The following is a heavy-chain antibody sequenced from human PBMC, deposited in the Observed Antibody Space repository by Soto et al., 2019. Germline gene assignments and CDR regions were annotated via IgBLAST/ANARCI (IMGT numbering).Heavy chain of an antibody. J-gene: IGHJ4*02. D-gene: IGHD2-21*02. Sequence: QVQLVQSGAEVKRPGASVKVSCKASGYTFTSYYMHWVRQAPGQGLEWMGIINPSGGSTSYAQKFQGRVTMTRDPSTSKVYMELRSLKSEDTAVYYCARDQSALINRVGVTATPDFWGQGTLVTVSS. V-gene: IGHV1-46*01. CDR2: INPSGGST. CDR3: ARDQSALINRVGVTATPDF. CDR1: GYTFTSYY.